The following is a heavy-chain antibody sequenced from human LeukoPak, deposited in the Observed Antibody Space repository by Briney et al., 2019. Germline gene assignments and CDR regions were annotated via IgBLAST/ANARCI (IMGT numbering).Heavy chain of an antibody. V-gene: IGHV1-2*02. CDR2: INPNTGGT. J-gene: IGHJ6*03. CDR3: ARGELELRGYYYYYYMDV. Sequence: ASVKVSCKTSGYTFTDYYIHWVRQAPGQGLEWMGWINPNTGGTEYGQNFQGRVTMTKDTSISTAYMEMSSLRSDDTAVYYCARGELELRGYYYYYYMDVWGKGTTVTVSS. D-gene: IGHD1-7*01. CDR1: GYTFTDYY.